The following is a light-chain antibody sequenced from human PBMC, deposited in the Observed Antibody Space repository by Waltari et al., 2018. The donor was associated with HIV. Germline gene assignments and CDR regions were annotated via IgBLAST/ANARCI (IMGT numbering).Light chain of an antibody. CDR3: QQYYDYPWT. Sequence: IRMTQSPSSLSASTGDRVNITCRASQPVSDYVAWFRQRPGETPQFLIFGASRLHTGVPLRFSGSSSGTEVTLSVSCLQSEDFATFFCQQYYDYPWTFG. CDR1: QPVSDY. J-gene: IGKJ1*01. CDR2: GAS. V-gene: IGKV1-8*01.